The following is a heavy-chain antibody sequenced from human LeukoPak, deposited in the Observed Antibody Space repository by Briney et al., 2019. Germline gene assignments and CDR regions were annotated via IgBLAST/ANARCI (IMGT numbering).Heavy chain of an antibody. D-gene: IGHD1-7*01. CDR1: GDIVSSNSAT. CDR2: TYYRSKWYN. V-gene: IGHV6-1*01. Sequence: SQTFSLTCAISGDIVSSNSATWNWIRLSPSRGLECLGRTYYRSKWYNDYAVSVKSRITINPDTSKNQFSLQLNSVTPEDTAVYYCARGWNYEDYWGQGTLVTVSS. J-gene: IGHJ4*02. CDR3: ARGWNYEDY.